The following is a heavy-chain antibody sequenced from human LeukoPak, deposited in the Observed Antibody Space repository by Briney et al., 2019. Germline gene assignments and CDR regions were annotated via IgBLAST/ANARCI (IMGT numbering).Heavy chain of an antibody. J-gene: IGHJ4*02. D-gene: IGHD3-22*01. V-gene: IGHV3-30*18. CDR2: ISYDGSNK. CDR1: GFTFSSYG. Sequence: PGRSLRLSCAASGFTFSSYGMHWVRQAPGKGLEWVAVISYDGSNKYYADSVKGRFTISRDNSKNALYLQMNSLRAEDTAVYYCAKGGDITMIVVVKPPDWWGQGTLVTVSS. CDR3: AKGGDITMIVVVKPPDW.